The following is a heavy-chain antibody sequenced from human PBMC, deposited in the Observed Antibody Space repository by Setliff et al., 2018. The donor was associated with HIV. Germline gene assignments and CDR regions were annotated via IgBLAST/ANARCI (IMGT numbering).Heavy chain of an antibody. V-gene: IGHV1-46*01. J-gene: IGHJ4*02. CDR2: LNPSGDST. CDR3: ARGGYHGFGSYGDY. D-gene: IGHD3-10*01. CDR1: GYTFTYY. Sequence: GASVKVSCKAFGYTFTYYVHWVRQAPGQGLEWMGILNPSGDSTAYAQQFQGRVTMTRDTSTSTVYMELSSLRSEDTAVYYCARGGYHGFGSYGDYWGQGTLVTVSS.